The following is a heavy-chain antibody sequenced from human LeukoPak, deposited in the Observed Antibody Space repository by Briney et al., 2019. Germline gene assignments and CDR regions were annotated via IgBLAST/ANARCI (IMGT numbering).Heavy chain of an antibody. CDR2: IYYSGST. J-gene: IGHJ4*02. D-gene: IGHD4-17*01. Sequence: SETLSLTCAVYGGSFSGYYWSWIRQPPGKGLEWIGSIYYSGSTYYNPSLKSRVTISVDTSKNQFSLKLSSVTAADTAVYYCARDSGNYGDFDYWGQGTLVTVSS. V-gene: IGHV4-34*01. CDR3: ARDSGNYGDFDY. CDR1: GGSFSGYY.